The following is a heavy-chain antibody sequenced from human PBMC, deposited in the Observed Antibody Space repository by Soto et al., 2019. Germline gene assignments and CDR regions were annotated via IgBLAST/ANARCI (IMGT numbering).Heavy chain of an antibody. Sequence: SETLSLTCAVSGGSISSGGYSWSWIRQPPGKGLEWIGYIYHSGSTYYNPSLKSRVTISVDRSKNQFSLKLSSVTAADTAVYYCARGKEDEYYFDYWGQGTLVTVSS. J-gene: IGHJ4*02. V-gene: IGHV4-30-2*01. CDR3: ARGKEDEYYFDY. CDR1: GGSISSGGYS. CDR2: IYHSGST.